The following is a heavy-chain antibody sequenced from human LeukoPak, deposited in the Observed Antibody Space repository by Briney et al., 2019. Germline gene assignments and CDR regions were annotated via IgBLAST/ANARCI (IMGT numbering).Heavy chain of an antibody. J-gene: IGHJ4*02. CDR3: ARLDTAMLYFDY. Sequence: SKTLSLTCTVSGGSISSYYWSWIRQPPGKGLEWIGYIYYTGSTNYNPSLKSRVTISVDTSKNHFSLRLSSVTAADTAVYYCARLDTAMLYFDYWGQGTLVTVSS. CDR2: IYYTGST. CDR1: GGSISSYY. D-gene: IGHD5-18*01. V-gene: IGHV4-59*08.